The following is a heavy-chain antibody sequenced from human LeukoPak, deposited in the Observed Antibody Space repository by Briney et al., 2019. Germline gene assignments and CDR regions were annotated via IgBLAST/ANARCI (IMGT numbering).Heavy chain of an antibody. D-gene: IGHD3-9*01. CDR2: ISYDGRYT. CDR1: GFTFNSYA. Sequence: GGSLRLSCAASGFTFNSYAMHWVRQAPGKGLEWVAVISYDGRYTYYADSVKGRFTISRDHSENMVYLQMDSLRAEDTAMYYCAKAPYYDIREGMDVWGQGTTVTVSS. J-gene: IGHJ6*02. V-gene: IGHV3-30*04. CDR3: AKAPYYDIREGMDV.